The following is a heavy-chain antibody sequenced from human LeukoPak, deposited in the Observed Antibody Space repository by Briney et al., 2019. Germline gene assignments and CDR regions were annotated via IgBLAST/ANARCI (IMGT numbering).Heavy chain of an antibody. J-gene: IGHJ4*02. CDR2: IYYTGST. Sequence: SETLSLTCTVSGGSVSSGSYYWSWIRQTPGKGLEWIGYIYYTGSTNYNPSLKSRVTISVDTSKNQFSLKLSSVTAADTAVYYCARGRSRVVHYWGQGTLVTVSS. CDR3: ARGRSRVVHY. CDR1: GGSVSSGSYY. V-gene: IGHV4-61*01. D-gene: IGHD2-15*01.